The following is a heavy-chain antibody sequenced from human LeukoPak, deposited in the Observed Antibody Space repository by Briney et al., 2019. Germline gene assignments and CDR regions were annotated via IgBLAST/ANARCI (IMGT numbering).Heavy chain of an antibody. CDR1: GFSFSKYW. CDR3: ARSKVVAEAGKSWFDP. J-gene: IGHJ5*01. V-gene: IGHV3-7*01. CDR2: ISQDGSRK. D-gene: IGHD6-13*01. Sequence: GGSLRLSCAASGFSFSKYWMNWVSQAPGKGLEWVATISQDGSRKYLADFVKGRFTISRDNARNSLYLQMSCLRGDDTAVYYCARSKVVAEAGKSWFDPWGQGTRVTVTS.